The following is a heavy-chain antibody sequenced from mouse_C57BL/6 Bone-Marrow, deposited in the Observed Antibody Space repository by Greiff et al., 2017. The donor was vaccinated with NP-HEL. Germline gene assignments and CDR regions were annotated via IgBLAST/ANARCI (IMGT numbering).Heavy chain of an antibody. Sequence: QVQLQQSGAELMKPGASVKLSCKATGYTFTGYWIEWVKQRPGHGLEWIGEILPGSGSTNYNEQFKGTATFTADTSSNTAYMQQGSLTTEDSAISYCARDSPPAYWGQGPLVTVSA. CDR1: GYTFTGYW. V-gene: IGHV1-9*01. CDR2: ILPGSGST. J-gene: IGHJ3*01. CDR3: ARDSPPAY.